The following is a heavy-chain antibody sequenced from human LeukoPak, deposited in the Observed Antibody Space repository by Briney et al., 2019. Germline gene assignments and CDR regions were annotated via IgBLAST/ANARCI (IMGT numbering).Heavy chain of an antibody. CDR2: INHSGST. D-gene: IGHD3-3*01. V-gene: IGHV4-34*01. CDR3: ARAFTIFGVVIRYYFDY. J-gene: IGHJ4*02. CDR1: GGSFSGYD. Sequence: SETLSLTCAVYGGSFSGYDWSWIRQPPGKGLEWIGEINHSGSTNYNPYLKSRVTISVDTSKNQFPLKLSSVTAADTAVYCCARAFTIFGVVIRYYFDYWGQGTLVTVSS.